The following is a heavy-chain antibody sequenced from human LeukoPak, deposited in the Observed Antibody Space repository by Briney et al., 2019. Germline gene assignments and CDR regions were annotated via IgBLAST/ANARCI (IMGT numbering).Heavy chain of an antibody. CDR3: ARGALIPDF. CDR2: ISKSDGST. Sequence: SGGSLRLSCAASGFTLSSYAMTWVRQAPGKGLAWVSSISKSDGSTYYADSVKGRFTISRDNSKNTVYLHMDSLRVEDTAIYYCARGALIPDFRGQGTLVTVSS. J-gene: IGHJ4*02. D-gene: IGHD2-21*01. CDR1: GFTLSSYA. V-gene: IGHV3-23*01.